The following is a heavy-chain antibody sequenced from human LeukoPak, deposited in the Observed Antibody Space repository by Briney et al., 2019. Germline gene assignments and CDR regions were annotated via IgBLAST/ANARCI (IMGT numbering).Heavy chain of an antibody. V-gene: IGHV3-33*01. CDR2: IWYDGSNK. D-gene: IGHD2-8*01. Sequence: GGSRRLSCAASGFTFSSYGMHWVRQAPGKGLEWVAVIWYDGSNKYYADSVKGRFTISRDNSKNTLYLQMNSLRAEDTAVYYCASDWGMAPGDYWGQGTLVTVSS. J-gene: IGHJ4*02. CDR1: GFTFSSYG. CDR3: ASDWGMAPGDY.